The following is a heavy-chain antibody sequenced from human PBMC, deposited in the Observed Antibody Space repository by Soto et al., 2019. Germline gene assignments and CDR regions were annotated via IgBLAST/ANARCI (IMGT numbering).Heavy chain of an antibody. V-gene: IGHV1-69*06. CDR3: ARVEVSGGPFDP. J-gene: IGHJ5*02. CDR2: IIPMFGTT. Sequence: SVKVSCKASGVTFTSYTITWVRQAPGQGLEWMGGIIPMFGTTNYAQKFQGRVTITADKSTNTDYMELSSLRSDDTAVYYCARVEVSGGPFDPWGQGTLVTV. D-gene: IGHD3-10*01. CDR1: GVTFTSYT.